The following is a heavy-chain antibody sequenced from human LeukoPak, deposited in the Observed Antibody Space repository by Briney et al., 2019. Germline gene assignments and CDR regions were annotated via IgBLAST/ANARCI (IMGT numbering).Heavy chain of an antibody. Sequence: PSETLSLTCTVSGGSISSSSYYWSWIRQPPGKGLEWIGYIYYSGSTNYNPSLKSRVTISVDTSKNQFSLKLSSVTAADTAVYYCARSPYYYDSSGYRFQDAFDIWGQGTMVTVSS. CDR1: GGSISSSSYY. J-gene: IGHJ3*02. V-gene: IGHV4-61*01. CDR2: IYYSGST. CDR3: ARSPYYYDSSGYRFQDAFDI. D-gene: IGHD3-22*01.